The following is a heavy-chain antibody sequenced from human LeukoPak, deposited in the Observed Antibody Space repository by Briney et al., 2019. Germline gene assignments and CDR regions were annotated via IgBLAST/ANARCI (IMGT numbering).Heavy chain of an antibody. CDR2: ISAYNGNT. CDR1: GYTFTGYY. D-gene: IGHD2-2*01. Sequence: ASVKVSCKVSGYTFTGYYMHWVRQAPGQGLEWMGWISAYNGNTNYAQKLQGRVTITTDTSTSTAYMELRSLRSDDTAVYYCARASIVVVPAPIVAIDIWGQGTMVTVSS. V-gene: IGHV1-18*04. J-gene: IGHJ3*02. CDR3: ARASIVVVPAPIVAIDI.